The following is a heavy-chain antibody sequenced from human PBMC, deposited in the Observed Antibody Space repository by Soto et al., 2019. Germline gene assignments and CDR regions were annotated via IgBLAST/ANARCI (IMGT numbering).Heavy chain of an antibody. Sequence: ASVNVSCKSSGYTFTGYYMHWVRQAPGQGLECMGWINPNSGGTNYAQKFQGWVTMTRDTSISTAYMELSRLRSDDTAVYYCARSLQKSFDYWGQGTLVTVSS. D-gene: IGHD4-4*01. V-gene: IGHV1-2*04. CDR3: ARSLQKSFDY. J-gene: IGHJ4*02. CDR2: INPNSGGT. CDR1: GYTFTGYY.